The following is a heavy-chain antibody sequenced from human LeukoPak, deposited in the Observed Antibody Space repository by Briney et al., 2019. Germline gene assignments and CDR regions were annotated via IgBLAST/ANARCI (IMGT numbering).Heavy chain of an antibody. J-gene: IGHJ3*02. D-gene: IGHD2-15*01. CDR3: ARDPCGGGSCYGIAGAFDI. CDR2: INPNSGGT. CDR1: GYTFTGYY. Sequence: SVKVSCKASGYTFTGYYMHWVRQAPGQGLEWMGWINPNSGGTNYAQKFQGWVTMTRDTSISTAYMELSRLRSDDTAVYYCARDPCGGGSCYGIAGAFDIWGQGTMVTVSS. V-gene: IGHV1-2*04.